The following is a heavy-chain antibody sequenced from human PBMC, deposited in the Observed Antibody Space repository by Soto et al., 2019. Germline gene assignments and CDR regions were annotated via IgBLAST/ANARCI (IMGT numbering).Heavy chain of an antibody. CDR1: GGSISSYY. V-gene: IGHV4-59*01. Sequence: SETLSLTCTVSGGSISSYYWSWIRQPPGKGLEWIGYIYYSGSTNYNPSLKSRVTISVDTSKNQFSLKLSSVTAADTAVYYCAREDYGDDADAFDIWGQGTMVTVS. D-gene: IGHD4-17*01. CDR2: IYYSGST. J-gene: IGHJ3*02. CDR3: AREDYGDDADAFDI.